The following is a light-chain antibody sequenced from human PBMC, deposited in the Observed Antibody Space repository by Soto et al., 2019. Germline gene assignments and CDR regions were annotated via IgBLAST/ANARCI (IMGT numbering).Light chain of an antibody. CDR2: GAS. CDR3: QRYDISPFP. Sequence: EIVLTQSPGTLSLSPGERATLSCRASQSVSSTYLAWYQQKPGQAPRLLIYGASSRATGIPDRFSGSGSGTDFPLTISRLEPEELAVYYCQRYDISPFPLGQGTKLEIK. CDR1: QSVSSTY. V-gene: IGKV3-20*01. J-gene: IGKJ2*01.